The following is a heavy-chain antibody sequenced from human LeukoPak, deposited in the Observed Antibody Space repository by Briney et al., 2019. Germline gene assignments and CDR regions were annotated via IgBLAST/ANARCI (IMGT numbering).Heavy chain of an antibody. CDR2: ISAYNGNT. J-gene: IGHJ4*02. CDR3: ASYSSSWYSFDY. CDR1: GYTFTSYG. D-gene: IGHD6-13*01. V-gene: IGHV1-18*01. Sequence: ASVKVSCKASGYTFTSYGISWVRQAPGQGLEWMGWISAYNGNTNYAQKLQGRVTMTTDTSTSTAYMELRSLRSDDTAVYYCASYSSSWYSFDYWGQGTLVTVSS.